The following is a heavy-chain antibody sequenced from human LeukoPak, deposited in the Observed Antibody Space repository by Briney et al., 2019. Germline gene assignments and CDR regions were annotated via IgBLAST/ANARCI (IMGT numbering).Heavy chain of an antibody. D-gene: IGHD2-15*01. J-gene: IGHJ4*02. Sequence: ASVKVSCKASGYTFTSYGISWVRQAPGQGLEWMGWISAYNGNTNNAQKLQGRVTMTTDTSTSTAYMELRSLRSDDTAVYYCARDREGYCSGGSCYGLWGQGTLVTVSS. V-gene: IGHV1-18*01. CDR2: ISAYNGNT. CDR3: ARDREGYCSGGSCYGL. CDR1: GYTFTSYG.